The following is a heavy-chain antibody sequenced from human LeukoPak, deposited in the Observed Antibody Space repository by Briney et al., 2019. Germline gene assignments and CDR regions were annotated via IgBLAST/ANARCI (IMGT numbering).Heavy chain of an antibody. CDR1: GGTFSSYA. CDR2: IIPIFGTA. D-gene: IGHD6-13*01. V-gene: IGHV1-69*13. J-gene: IGHJ5*02. Sequence: SVKVSCKASGGTFSSYAISWVRQAPGQGLEWMGGIIPIFGTANYAQKFQGRVTITADESTSTAYMELSSLRSEDTAVYYCARGSSSWYSDNWFDPWGQGTLVTVSS. CDR3: ARGSSSWYSDNWFDP.